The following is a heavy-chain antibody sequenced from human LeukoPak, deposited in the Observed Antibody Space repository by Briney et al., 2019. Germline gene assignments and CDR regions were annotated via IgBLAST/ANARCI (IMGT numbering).Heavy chain of an antibody. V-gene: IGHV5-51*01. CDR1: GYIFTNYW. CDR2: IYPSDSDT. CDR3: ARHKGFDI. Sequence: GESLKISCKASGYIFTNYWVGWVRQMPGKGLEWMGAIYPSDSDTRYSPSFQGQVTISADKSITTAYLQWSSLKASDTAMYYCARHKGFDIWGQGTMVTVSS. J-gene: IGHJ3*02.